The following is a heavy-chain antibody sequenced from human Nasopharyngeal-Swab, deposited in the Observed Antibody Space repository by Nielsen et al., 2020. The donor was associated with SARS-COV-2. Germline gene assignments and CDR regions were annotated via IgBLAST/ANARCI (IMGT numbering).Heavy chain of an antibody. CDR1: GFTFSSYA. CDR3: AREWTQYYYYMDV. CDR2: ISYDGSNK. V-gene: IGHV3-30*04. D-gene: IGHD5-18*01. Sequence: GGSLRLSCAASGFTFSSYAMHWVRQAPGKGLEWVAVISYDGSNKYYADSVKGRFTISRDNSKNTLYLQMNSLRAEDTAVYYCAREWTQYYYYMDVWGKGTTVTVSS. J-gene: IGHJ6*03.